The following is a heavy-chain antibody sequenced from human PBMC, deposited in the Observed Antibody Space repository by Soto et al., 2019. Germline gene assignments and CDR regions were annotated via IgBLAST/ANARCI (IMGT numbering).Heavy chain of an antibody. J-gene: IGHJ4*02. CDR3: ARPKESGGSIGDGFDY. Sequence: GESLKISCKGSGYSFTSYWISWVRQMPGKGLEWMGRIDPSDSYTNYSPSFQGHVTISADKSISTAYLQWSSLKASDTAMYYCARPKESGGSIGDGFDYWGQGTLVTVSS. CDR2: IDPSDSYT. D-gene: IGHD2-15*01. V-gene: IGHV5-10-1*01. CDR1: GYSFTSYW.